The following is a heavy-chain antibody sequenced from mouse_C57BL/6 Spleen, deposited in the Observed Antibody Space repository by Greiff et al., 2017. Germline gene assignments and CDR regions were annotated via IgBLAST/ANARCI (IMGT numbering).Heavy chain of an antibody. CDR1: GYTFTSYW. J-gene: IGHJ3*01. Sequence: VQLQQPGAELVKPGASVKLSCKASGYTFTSYWMQWVKQRPGQGLEWIGEIDPSDSYNNYTQKLKGKATLTVDTTASTAYMQLSSLTSEDSAVYYCARRGYDRFAYWGQGTLVTVSA. D-gene: IGHD2-2*01. CDR3: ARRGYDRFAY. V-gene: IGHV1-50*01. CDR2: IDPSDSYN.